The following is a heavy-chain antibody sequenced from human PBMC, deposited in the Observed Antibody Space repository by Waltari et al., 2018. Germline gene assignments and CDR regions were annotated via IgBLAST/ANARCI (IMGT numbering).Heavy chain of an antibody. CDR3: ASGNSHAFDL. Sequence: VQLVESGGGLVQSGGSLRVACAAPGFTFSSYWMHGVRQPPGKGMVWVSRINSDGSGKSYADSAKGRFTISRDNAKNTLFLQMNSLRVEDTAVYYCASGNSHAFDLWGQGTMVTVSS. V-gene: IGHV3-74*01. J-gene: IGHJ3*01. CDR1: GFTFSSYW. CDR2: INSDGSGK. D-gene: IGHD1-7*01.